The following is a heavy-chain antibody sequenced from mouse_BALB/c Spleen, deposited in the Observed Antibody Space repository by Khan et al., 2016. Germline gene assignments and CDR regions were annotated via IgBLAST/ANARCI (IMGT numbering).Heavy chain of an antibody. V-gene: IGHV9-4*02. CDR2: INTHSGVP. Sequence: QIQLVQSGPELKKPGETVRISCKASGYTFTTAGMQWVQKMPGKGLKWIGWINTHSGVPKYAEDLKGRFAFSLETSASTAYLQISNLKNEDTATYFCARSYRYDDAMDYWGQGTSFTVSS. CDR3: ARSYRYDDAMDY. J-gene: IGHJ4*01. CDR1: GYTFTTAG. D-gene: IGHD2-14*01.